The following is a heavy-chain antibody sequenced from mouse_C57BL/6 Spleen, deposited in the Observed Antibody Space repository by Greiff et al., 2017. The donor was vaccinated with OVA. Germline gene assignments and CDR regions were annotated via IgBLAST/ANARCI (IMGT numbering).Heavy chain of an antibody. CDR3: ARSYDYEYDDWYFDV. J-gene: IGHJ1*03. Sequence: EVKLQQSGPELVKPGASVKISCKASGYSFTDYNMNWVKQSNGKSLEWIGVINPNYGTTSYNQKFKGKATLTVDQSSSTAYMQLNSLTSEDSAVYYCARSYDYEYDDWYFDVWGTGTTVTVSA. V-gene: IGHV1-39*01. CDR2: INPNYGTT. D-gene: IGHD2-4*01. CDR1: GYSFTDYN.